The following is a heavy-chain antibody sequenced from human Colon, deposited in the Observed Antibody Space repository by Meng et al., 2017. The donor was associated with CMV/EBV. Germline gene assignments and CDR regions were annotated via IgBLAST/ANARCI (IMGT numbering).Heavy chain of an antibody. CDR3: ALEDILTGQYSFDY. CDR1: GDTSTAYA. Sequence: QVPLAQSGSELKKPGASVKVSCKSSGDTSTAYAMSWVRQAPGRGLEWMGWINTNTGNPTYAQGFTGRFVFSFDTSLSTAYLEIRSLKADDTAVYYCALEDILTGQYSFDYWGQGSLVTVSS. D-gene: IGHD3-9*01. V-gene: IGHV7-4-1*02. J-gene: IGHJ4*02. CDR2: INTNTGNP.